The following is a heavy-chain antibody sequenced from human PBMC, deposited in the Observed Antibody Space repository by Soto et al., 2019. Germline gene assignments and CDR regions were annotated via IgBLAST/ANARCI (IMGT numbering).Heavy chain of an antibody. CDR2: ISAYNGNT. V-gene: IGHV1-18*01. CDR1: SYTFTSNG. J-gene: IGHJ3*02. Sequence: VSFTGSSYTFTSNGIGLLRQAHGQGLEWMGWISAYNGNTNYAQKLQGRVTMTTDTSTSTAYMELRSLRSDDTAVYYCARDQDGSSWISSAFDIWGQGTMVTVSS. CDR3: ARDQDGSSWISSAFDI. D-gene: IGHD6-13*01.